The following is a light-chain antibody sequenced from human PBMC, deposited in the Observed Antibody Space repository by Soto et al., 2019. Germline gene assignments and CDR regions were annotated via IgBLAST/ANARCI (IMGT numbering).Light chain of an antibody. CDR1: PSVTSNF. V-gene: IGKV3-20*01. Sequence: EIVLTQSPGALSLSPGERATLSCRASPSVTSNFLAWYQLKPGQAPRLLIYVASSRATGVPDRFSGSGSGTDFTLTISSLEPEDFAVYYCQQYDTPPFTFGPGTKVDIK. CDR3: QQYDTPPFT. CDR2: VAS. J-gene: IGKJ3*01.